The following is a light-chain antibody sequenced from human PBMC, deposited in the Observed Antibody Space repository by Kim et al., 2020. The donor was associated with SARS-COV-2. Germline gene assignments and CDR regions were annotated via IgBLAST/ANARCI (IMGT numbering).Light chain of an antibody. CDR1: QSISIS. V-gene: IGKV1-39*01. J-gene: IGKJ4*01. Sequence: DIQMTQSPSSLSASVGDRVTITCRASQSISISLNWYQQKPGKPPKVLISGASTLQSGVPSRFSGSGSGTDFPITISSLQPDDFANYCCQQGNSTRLTFGGGTKVDIK. CDR3: QQGNSTRLT. CDR2: GAS.